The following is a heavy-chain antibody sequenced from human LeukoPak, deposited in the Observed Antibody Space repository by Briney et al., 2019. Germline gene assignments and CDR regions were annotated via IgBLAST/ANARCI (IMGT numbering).Heavy chain of an antibody. CDR2: ISDSGTKK. CDR1: GFTFSTYA. J-gene: IGHJ4*02. V-gene: IGHV3-30-3*01. CDR3: ARDQVGGAVDY. Sequence: GGSLRLSCAASGFTFSTYAMHWVRQAPGKGLEWVAVISDSGTKKYYADSVKGRFTLSRDNSKNMLYLQMNSLRVEDTAVYYCARDQVGGAVDYWGQGTLVTVCS. D-gene: IGHD6-13*01.